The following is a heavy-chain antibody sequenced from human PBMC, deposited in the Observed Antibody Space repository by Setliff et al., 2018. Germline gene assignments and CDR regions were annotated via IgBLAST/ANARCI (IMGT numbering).Heavy chain of an antibody. D-gene: IGHD2-15*01. V-gene: IGHV4-34*01. Sequence: SETLSLTCGVFVTRGSFSGYYWRWIRQPPGKGLEWIGEISPGGSTIYNPSLRSRGTMSVDTSKNRFSLNLTSVTAADTAVYYCATSGFCSAGSCYSFDDWGQGALVTVSS. CDR2: ISPGGST. J-gene: IGHJ4*02. CDR3: ATSGFCSAGSCYSFDD. CDR1: VTRGSFSGYY.